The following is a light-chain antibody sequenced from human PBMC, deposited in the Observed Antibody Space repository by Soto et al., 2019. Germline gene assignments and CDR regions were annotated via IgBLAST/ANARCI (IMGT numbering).Light chain of an antibody. CDR3: SSYTSSSTYVV. V-gene: IGLV2-14*01. J-gene: IGLJ2*01. Sequence: QSALTQPASVSGSPGQSISISCTGTSSDVGGYNDVSWYQQHPGKAPKLMIYDVSNRPSGVSNRFSGSKSGNTASLTISGLQAEDEADYYCSSYTSSSTYVVFGGGTKLTVL. CDR1: SSDVGGYND. CDR2: DVS.